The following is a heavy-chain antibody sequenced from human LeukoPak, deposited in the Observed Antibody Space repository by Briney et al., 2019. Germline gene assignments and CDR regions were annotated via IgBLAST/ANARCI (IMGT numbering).Heavy chain of an antibody. CDR3: ARDGRNWAYYFDY. V-gene: IGHV1-18*04. D-gene: IGHD7-27*01. CDR1: GYTFTDDH. CDR2: ISAYNGNT. J-gene: IGHJ4*02. Sequence: GASLRVPCKTSGYTFTDDHLHWVRQAPGQGLEWMGWISAYNGNTNYAQKLQGRVTMTTDTSTSTAYMELRSLRSDDTAVYYCARDGRNWAYYFDYWGQGTLVTVSS.